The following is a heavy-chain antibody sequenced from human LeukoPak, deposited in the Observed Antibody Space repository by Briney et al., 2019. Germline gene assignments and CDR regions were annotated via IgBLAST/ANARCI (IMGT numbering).Heavy chain of an antibody. CDR2: ISGSGGGT. CDR1: GFTFSTFA. J-gene: IGHJ6*03. V-gene: IGHV3-23*01. CDR3: AKCRDYYYYFMDV. Sequence: GGSLRLSCSASGFTFSTFAMSWVRQAPGKGLEWVSSISGSGGGTYYADSVKGRFTISRDDSKNTLYLQMNSLRAEDTAVYYCAKCRDYYYYFMDVWGKGTTVTVSS.